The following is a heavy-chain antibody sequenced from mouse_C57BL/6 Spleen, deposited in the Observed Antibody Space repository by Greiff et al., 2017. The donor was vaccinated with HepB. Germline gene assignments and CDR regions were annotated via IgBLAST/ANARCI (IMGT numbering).Heavy chain of an antibody. CDR2: IRNKANGYTT. J-gene: IGHJ4*01. CDR3: ARNYYGSGPYCYAMDY. Sequence: EVKVEESGGGLVQPGGSLSLSCAASGFTFTDYYMSWVRQPPGKALEWLGFIRNKANGYTTEYSAYVKGRFTISRDNSQSILYLQMHARRAEDSATYYCARNYYGSGPYCYAMDYWGQGTSVTVSS. CDR1: GFTFTDYY. D-gene: IGHD1-1*01. V-gene: IGHV7-3*01.